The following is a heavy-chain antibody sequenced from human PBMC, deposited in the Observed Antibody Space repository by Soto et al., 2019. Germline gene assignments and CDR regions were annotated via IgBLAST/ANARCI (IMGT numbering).Heavy chain of an antibody. Sequence: PSETLSLTCAVSSGSIGSSNWWSWVRQPPGKGLEWIGEIYHSGSTNYNPSLKSRVTISVDKSKNQFSLKLSSVTAADTAVYYCARGSFNGIFGVVIDYFDYRGQRTPVTVSS. J-gene: IGHJ4*02. CDR1: SGSIGSSNW. V-gene: IGHV4-4*02. CDR3: ARGSFNGIFGVVIDYFDY. CDR2: IYHSGST. D-gene: IGHD3-3*01.